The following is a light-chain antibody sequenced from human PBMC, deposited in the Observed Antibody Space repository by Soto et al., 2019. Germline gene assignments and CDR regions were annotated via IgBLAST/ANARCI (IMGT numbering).Light chain of an antibody. V-gene: IGLV2-14*01. CDR3: SSYTRSSDYV. CDR1: SSDVGGYNY. CDR2: DVN. Sequence: QSALTQPASVSGSPGQSITISCTGTSSDVGGYNYVSWYQQHPGKAPKLMIFDVNNRPSGVSDRFSGSKSANTASLTISGLQAEDEADYYCSSYTRSSDYVFGTGTKVTV. J-gene: IGLJ1*01.